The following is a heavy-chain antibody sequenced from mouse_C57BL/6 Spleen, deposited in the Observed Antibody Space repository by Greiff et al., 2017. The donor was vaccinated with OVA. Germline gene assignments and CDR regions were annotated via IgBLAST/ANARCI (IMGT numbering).Heavy chain of an antibody. V-gene: IGHV1-81*01. Sequence: QVQLKQSGAELARPGASVKLSCKASGYTFTSYGISWVKQRTGQGLEWIGEIYPRSGNTYYNEKFKGKATLTADKSSSTAYMELRSLTSEDSAVYFCARRGLDYYAMDYWGQGTSVTVSS. J-gene: IGHJ4*01. CDR3: ARRGLDYYAMDY. CDR1: GYTFTSYG. D-gene: IGHD3-2*02. CDR2: IYPRSGNT.